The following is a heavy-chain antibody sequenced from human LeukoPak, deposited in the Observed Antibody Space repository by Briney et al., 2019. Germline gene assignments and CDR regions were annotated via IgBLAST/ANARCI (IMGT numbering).Heavy chain of an antibody. D-gene: IGHD3-22*01. J-gene: IGHJ4*02. CDR2: FSGSGGST. Sequence: PGGSLRLSCAASGFTFSSYAMSWVRQAPGKGLEWVSTFSGSGGSTHYADSVKGRFTISRDNSKNTLYLQMNSLRAEDTAVYYCARDYYDSSGYLDWGQGTLVTVSS. CDR1: GFTFSSYA. V-gene: IGHV3-23*01. CDR3: ARDYYDSSGYLD.